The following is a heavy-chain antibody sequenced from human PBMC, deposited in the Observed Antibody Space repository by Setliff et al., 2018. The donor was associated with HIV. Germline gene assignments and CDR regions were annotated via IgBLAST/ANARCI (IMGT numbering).Heavy chain of an antibody. CDR3: ARHRGAFRLDY. V-gene: IGHV4-39*01. CDR1: GGSINSTSYY. CDR2: IYHTGST. Sequence: SETLSLTCTVSGGSINSTSYYWGWIRQPPGNGLEWIGSIYHTGSTYYKPSLKSRVTISVDTPKNQFSLKLSSVTAADTAVYYCARHRGAFRLDYWGQGTLVTVSS. D-gene: IGHD3-16*01. J-gene: IGHJ4*02.